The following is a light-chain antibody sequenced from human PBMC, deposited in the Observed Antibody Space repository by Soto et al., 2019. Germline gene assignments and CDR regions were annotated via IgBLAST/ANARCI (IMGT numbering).Light chain of an antibody. CDR2: WAS. CDR3: QQYYSTPRT. J-gene: IGKJ2*01. Sequence: DIVMTQSPDSLAVSLGERATINCKSSQTVLYSSNNKTYLAWYQKRPGQPPKLLIYWASTRESGVPDRFSGSGSGTGFTLTISSLQAEDVAVYYCQQYYSTPRTFGQGTKVDIK. CDR1: QTVLYSSNNKTY. V-gene: IGKV4-1*01.